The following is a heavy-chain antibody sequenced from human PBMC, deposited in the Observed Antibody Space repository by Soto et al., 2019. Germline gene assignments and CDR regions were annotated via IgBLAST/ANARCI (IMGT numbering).Heavy chain of an antibody. CDR2: ISGSSDNI. CDR3: VRNRYYSRAHPLES. J-gene: IGHJ6*04. CDR1: GFIFRSYS. D-gene: IGHD3-10*01. Sequence: GGSLRLSCAGSGFIFRSYSMNWVRQAPGKGLEWISYISGSSDNIHYADSVKGRFTISRDNAENSLYLQMNSLRAEDTAAYYCVRNRYYSRAHPLESWRKAITVTLSS. V-gene: IGHV3-48*01.